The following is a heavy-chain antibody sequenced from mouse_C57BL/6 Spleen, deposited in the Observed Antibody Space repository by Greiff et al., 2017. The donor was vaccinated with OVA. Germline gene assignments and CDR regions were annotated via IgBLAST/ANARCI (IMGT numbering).Heavy chain of an antibody. CDR2: INPNNGGT. J-gene: IGHJ4*01. CDR1: GYTFTDYY. CDR3: AREEEGDAMDY. V-gene: IGHV1-26*01. Sequence: VQLQQSGPELVKPGASVKISCKASGYTFTDYYMNWVKQSHGKSLEWIGDINPNNGGTSYNQKFKGKATLTVDKSSSTAYMKLRSLTSEDSAVYYYAREEEGDAMDYWGQGTSVTVSS.